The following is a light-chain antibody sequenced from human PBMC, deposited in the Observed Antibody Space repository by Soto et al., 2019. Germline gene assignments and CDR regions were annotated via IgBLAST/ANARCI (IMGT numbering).Light chain of an antibody. CDR3: GTWDSSLSADV. J-gene: IGLJ1*01. CDR2: END. CDR1: SSNIGFTS. Sequence: QSVLTQPPSGSAVPGQKVTISCSGSSSNIGFTSVSWYQQPPEAAPQLLIYENDKRPSGIPARFSGSKSGTSATLEITGLQTGDEADYYCGTWDSSLSADVFGTGTKVTVL. V-gene: IGLV1-51*02.